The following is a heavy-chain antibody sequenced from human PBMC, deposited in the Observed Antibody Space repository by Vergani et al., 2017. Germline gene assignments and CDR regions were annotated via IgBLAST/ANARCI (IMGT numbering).Heavy chain of an antibody. CDR1: GYSFTSYW. J-gene: IGHJ6*02. D-gene: IGHD2-2*01. CDR3: ARHPEYQLLPYGMDV. V-gene: IGHV5-10-1*01. Sequence: EVQLVQSGAEVKKPGESLRISCKGSGYSFTSYWISWVRQMPGKGLEWMGRIDPSDSYTNYSPSFQCHVTISADKSISTAYLQWSSLKASDTAMYYCARHPEYQLLPYGMDVWGQGTTVTVSS. CDR2: IDPSDSYT.